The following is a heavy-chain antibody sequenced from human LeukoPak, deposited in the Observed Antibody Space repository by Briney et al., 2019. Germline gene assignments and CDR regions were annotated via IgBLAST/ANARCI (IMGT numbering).Heavy chain of an antibody. J-gene: IGHJ5*02. V-gene: IGHV1-18*01. CDR3: ARGDTAMARYNWFYP. CDR1: GYTFTSYG. D-gene: IGHD5-18*01. CDR2: ISAYNGNT. Sequence: GASVKVSCKASGYTFTSYGISWVRQAPGQGLEWMGWISAYNGNTNYAQKLQGRVTMTTDTSRRTAYMALRSLRSDDPAVYYFARGDTAMARYNWFYPWGQGTLVTVSS.